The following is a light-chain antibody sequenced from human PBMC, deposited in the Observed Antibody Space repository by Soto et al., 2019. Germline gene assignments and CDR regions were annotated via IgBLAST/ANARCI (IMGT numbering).Light chain of an antibody. CDR1: QSLLHRNGNTY. CDR2: LGS. Sequence: DIVVTQSPLSLPVTPGEPASISCRTSQSLLHRNGNTYFDWYVQKPGQSPQLLICLGSTRASGVXHXXSGSGSGTDFTLKISRLDPGDVVIYYCMQALQIPYTFGQGTKLEIE. V-gene: IGKV2-28*01. CDR3: MQALQIPYT. J-gene: IGKJ2*01.